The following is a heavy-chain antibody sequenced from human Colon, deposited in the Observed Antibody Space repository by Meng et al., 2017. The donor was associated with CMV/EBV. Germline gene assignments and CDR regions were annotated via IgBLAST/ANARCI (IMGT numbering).Heavy chain of an antibody. Sequence: ASVKVSCKASGYTFSTFGISWVRQAPGQGPEWMGWISPYSGQTESAQKFQGRVTLTTDTSTSTAYMDLRSLRSEDTAVYYCARRIAAAGTWGQGTLVTVSS. D-gene: IGHD6-13*01. CDR2: ISPYSGQT. CDR1: GYTFSTFG. CDR3: ARRIAAAGT. J-gene: IGHJ4*02. V-gene: IGHV1-18*01.